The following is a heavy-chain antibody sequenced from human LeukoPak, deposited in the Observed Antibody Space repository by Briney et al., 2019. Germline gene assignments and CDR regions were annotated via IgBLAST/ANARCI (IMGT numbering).Heavy chain of an antibody. J-gene: IGHJ6*02. D-gene: IGHD3-3*01. CDR2: IYYSGST. V-gene: IGHV4-59*08. Sequence: SETLSLTCTVSGGSISSYYWSWIRQPPGKGLEWIGHIYYSGSTNYNPSLKSRVTISVDTSKNQFSLKLSSVTAADTAVYYCARHSRPDYDFWSGYYSIYYYGMDVWGQGTTVTVSS. CDR1: GGSISSYY. CDR3: ARHSRPDYDFWSGYYSIYYYGMDV.